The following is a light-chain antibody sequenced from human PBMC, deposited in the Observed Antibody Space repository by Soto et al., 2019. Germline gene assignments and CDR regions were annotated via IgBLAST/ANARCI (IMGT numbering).Light chain of an antibody. CDR1: QTISSW. Sequence: DIQMTQSPSTLSGSVGDRVTITCRASQTISSWLAWYQQKPGKAPKLLIYKASTLKSGVPSRFSGSGSGTEFTLTISSLQPDDFATYYCQHYNSYRWTFGQGTRLEI. CDR2: KAS. V-gene: IGKV1-5*03. CDR3: QHYNSYRWT. J-gene: IGKJ5*01.